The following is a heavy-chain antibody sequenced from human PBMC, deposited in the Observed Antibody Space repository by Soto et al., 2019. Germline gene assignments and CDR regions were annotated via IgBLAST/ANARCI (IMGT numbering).Heavy chain of an antibody. D-gene: IGHD1-26*01. CDR2: INPSGSST. CDR1: EYTFTSYY. Sequence: ASVKVSCKASEYTFTSYYMHWVRQAPGQGLEWMGIINPSGSSTSYAQNFQGRVTMTRDTSTGTVYMELSSLRSEDTADYYCASGRVGATPLYYYAMDVWGQGTTVTVSS. CDR3: ASGRVGATPLYYYAMDV. V-gene: IGHV1-46*01. J-gene: IGHJ6*02.